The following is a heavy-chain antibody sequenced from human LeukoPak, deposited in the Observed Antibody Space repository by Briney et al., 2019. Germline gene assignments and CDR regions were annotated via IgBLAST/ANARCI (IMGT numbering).Heavy chain of an antibody. CDR1: GFSLTNFA. D-gene: IGHD1-26*01. V-gene: IGHV3-23*01. CDR2: IFGSSGDT. J-gene: IGHJ6*02. Sequence: GESLRLSCAASGFSLTNFAMSWVRQAPGPGLEWDSLIFGSSGDTFYADSVKGRFTISTDNSKNTLYLQMNSLIAEDTAVYYCARDLGDGSYYYYYGMDVWGQGTTVTVSS. CDR3: ARDLGDGSYYYYYGMDV.